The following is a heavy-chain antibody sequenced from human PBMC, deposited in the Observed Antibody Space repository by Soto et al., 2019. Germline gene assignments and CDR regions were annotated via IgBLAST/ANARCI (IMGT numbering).Heavy chain of an antibody. CDR2: INPSGGST. V-gene: IGHV1-46*01. J-gene: IGHJ6*02. Sequence: GASVKVSCKASGYTFTSYYMHWVLQAPGQGLEWMGIINPSGGSTSYAQKFQGRVTMTRDTSTSTVYMELSSLRSEDTAVYYCARDPPNPGNRHGMDVWGQGTTVTVSS. CDR1: GYTFTSYY. D-gene: IGHD4-4*01. CDR3: ARDPPNPGNRHGMDV.